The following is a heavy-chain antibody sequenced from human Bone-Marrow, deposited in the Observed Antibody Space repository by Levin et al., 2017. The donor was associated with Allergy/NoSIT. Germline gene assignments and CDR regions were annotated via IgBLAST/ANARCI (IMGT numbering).Heavy chain of an antibody. V-gene: IGHV3-13*01. Sequence: GGSLRLSCAASGFSFSTYDMYGVRQATGKGLEWVSGIATAGDTYYPDSVKGRFTISRENAKNSLFLQMNNLRVRDTAIYFVARGGEQGAAGTGVFDIWGQGTMVTVSS. CDR2: IATAGDT. CDR3: ARGGEQGAAGTGVFDI. CDR1: GFSFSTYD. D-gene: IGHD6-13*01. J-gene: IGHJ3*02.